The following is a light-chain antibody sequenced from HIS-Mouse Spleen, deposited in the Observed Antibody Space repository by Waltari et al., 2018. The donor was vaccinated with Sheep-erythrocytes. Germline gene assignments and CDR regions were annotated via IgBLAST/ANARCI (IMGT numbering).Light chain of an antibody. CDR3: CSYAGSSTPWV. CDR1: SSDVGSYNL. J-gene: IGLJ3*02. Sequence: QSALTQPASVSGSPGQSITISCTGTSSDVGSYNLFSWYQQHPGKAPKLMIYEGSKRPSGLSNRFYGSKSGNTASLTISGLQAEDEADYYCCSYAGSSTPWVFGGGTKLTVL. CDR2: EGS. V-gene: IGLV2-23*01.